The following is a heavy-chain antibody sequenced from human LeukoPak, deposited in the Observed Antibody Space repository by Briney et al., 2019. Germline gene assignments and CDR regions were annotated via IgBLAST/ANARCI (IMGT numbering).Heavy chain of an antibody. CDR1: GFTFSSYG. J-gene: IGHJ4*02. D-gene: IGHD4-11*01. CDR3: VISAWVDSIDY. V-gene: IGHV3-30*03. Sequence: GGSLRLSCAASGFTFSSYGMHWVRQPPGKGLEWVAVISYAGANKYYTDYMKGRFTISRDNSKSTLYLQMNSMRTEASAFYFFVISAWVDSIDYWGQGTLVTVSS. CDR2: ISYAGANK.